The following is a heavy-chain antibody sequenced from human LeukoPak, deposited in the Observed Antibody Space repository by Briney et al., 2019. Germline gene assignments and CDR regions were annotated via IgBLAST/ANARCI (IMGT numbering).Heavy chain of an antibody. CDR2: ISGSGGST. J-gene: IGHJ4*02. CDR1: GFTFSSYA. V-gene: IGHV3-23*01. Sequence: WGSLRLSCAASGFTFSSYAMSWVRQAPGKGLEWVSAISGSGGSTYYADSVKGRFTISRDNSKNTLYLQMNSLRAEDTAVYYCAKGSGGSGYYYYFDYWGQGTLVTVSS. D-gene: IGHD3-22*01. CDR3: AKGSGGSGYYYYFDY.